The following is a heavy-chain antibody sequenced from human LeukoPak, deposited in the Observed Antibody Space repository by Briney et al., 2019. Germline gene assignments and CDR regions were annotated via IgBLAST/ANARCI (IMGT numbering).Heavy chain of an antibody. CDR1: GGSISSGSYY. D-gene: IGHD3-10*01. CDR3: ARDYYGSGSYSYYFDY. Sequence: PSQTLSLTCTVPGGSISSGSYYWSWIRQPAGKGLEWNGRIYTSGSTNYNPSLKSRVTISVDTSKNQFSLKLSSVTAADTAVYYCARDYYGSGSYSYYFDYWGQGTLVTVSS. CDR2: IYTSGST. V-gene: IGHV4-61*02. J-gene: IGHJ4*02.